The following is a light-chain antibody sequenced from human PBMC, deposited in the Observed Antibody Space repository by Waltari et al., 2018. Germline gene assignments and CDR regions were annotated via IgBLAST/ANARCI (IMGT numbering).Light chain of an antibody. V-gene: IGKV3-15*01. CDR3: QQHNDWPRT. Sequence: EVVMTQSPATLSVSPGERATLACRASQSVSINLSWYQQKPGQAPRLIMYSASISAAGIPARFSGSGSGTEFTLTISSLQSEDIAVYYCQQHNDWPRTFGQGTKVEI. CDR1: QSVSIN. J-gene: IGKJ1*01. CDR2: SAS.